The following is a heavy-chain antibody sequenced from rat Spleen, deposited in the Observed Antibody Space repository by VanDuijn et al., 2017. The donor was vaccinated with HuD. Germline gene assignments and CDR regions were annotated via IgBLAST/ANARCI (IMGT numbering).Heavy chain of an antibody. CDR2: ISNSGGGT. J-gene: IGHJ2*01. D-gene: IGHD1-12*02. CDR1: GFTFSSFP. V-gene: IGHV5-46*01. Sequence: EVQLVESGGGLVQPGRSMKLSCAASGFTFSSFPMAWVRQAPTRGLEWVATISNSGGGTYYRDSVKGRFTISRDDARSTLHLQMDSLRSEDTATYYCTGGSHYFDVTYYYEHWGQGVMVTVSS. CDR3: TGGSHYFDVTYYYEH.